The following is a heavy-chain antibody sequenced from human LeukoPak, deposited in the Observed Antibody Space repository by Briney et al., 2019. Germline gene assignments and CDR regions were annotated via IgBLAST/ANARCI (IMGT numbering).Heavy chain of an antibody. CDR3: ARDGEAYCSGGSCYEARY. D-gene: IGHD2-15*01. CDR2: IIPILGIA. J-gene: IGHJ4*02. V-gene: IGHV1-69*04. Sequence: SVKVSCKASGGTFSSYAISWVRQAPGQGLEWMGRIIPILGIANYAQKFQGRVTITADKSTSTAYMELSSLRSEDTAVYYCARDGEAYCSGGSCYEARYWGQGTLVTVSS. CDR1: GGTFSSYA.